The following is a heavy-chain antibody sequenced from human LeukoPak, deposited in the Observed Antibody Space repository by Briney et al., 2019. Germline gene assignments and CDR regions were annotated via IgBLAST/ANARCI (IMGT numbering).Heavy chain of an antibody. D-gene: IGHD4-11*01. J-gene: IGHJ3*02. CDR2: IYWNDDK. CDR1: GFSLSTSGMY. V-gene: IGHV2-5*01. Sequence: SGPTLVKPTQTLTLTCTFSGFSLSTSGMYVGWIRQPPGKALEWLALIYWNDDKRYSPSLKSRLTITKDTSTNQVVLTMTNMDPVDTATYYCAHRNSNYRAFDIWGQGTMVTVSS. CDR3: AHRNSNYRAFDI.